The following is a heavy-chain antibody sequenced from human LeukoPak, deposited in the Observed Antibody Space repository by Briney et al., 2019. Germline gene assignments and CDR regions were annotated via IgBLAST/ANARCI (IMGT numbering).Heavy chain of an antibody. V-gene: IGHV1-69*06. Sequence: SVKVSCKASGGTFSSYAISWVRQAPGQGLEWMGGIIPIFGTANYAQKFQGRVTITADKSTSTAYMELSSLRSEDTAVYYCARSLLRYTRDYYYYMDVWGKGTTVTVSS. CDR1: GGTFSSYA. D-gene: IGHD3-9*01. CDR2: IIPIFGTA. CDR3: ARSLLRYTRDYYYYMDV. J-gene: IGHJ6*03.